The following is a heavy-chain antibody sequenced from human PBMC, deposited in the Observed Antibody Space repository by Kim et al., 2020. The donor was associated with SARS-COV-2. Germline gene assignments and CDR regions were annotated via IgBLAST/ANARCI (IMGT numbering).Heavy chain of an antibody. J-gene: IGHJ4*02. CDR3: ARHNTIFGVVIIYFDY. CDR1: GGSISSSSYY. D-gene: IGHD3-3*01. V-gene: IGHV4-39*01. CDR2: IYYSGST. Sequence: SETLSRTCTVSGGSISSSSYYWGWIRQPAGKGLEWIGSIYYSGSTYYNPSLKSRVTISVDTSKNQFSLKLSSVTAADTAVYYCARHNTIFGVVIIYFDYWGQGTLVTVSS.